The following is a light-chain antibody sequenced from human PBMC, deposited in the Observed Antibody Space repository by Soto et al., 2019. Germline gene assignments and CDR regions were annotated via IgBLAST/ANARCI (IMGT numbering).Light chain of an antibody. CDR3: CSYAGSSTYVV. J-gene: IGLJ2*01. CDR2: EGS. CDR1: SSDVGSYNL. Sequence: QSALTQPASVSGSPGQSITISCTGTSSDVGSYNLVSWYQQHPGKAPKLMIYEGSKRPSGVSNRFSGSKSGNTASLTISGLQDEDEADYYCCSYAGSSTYVVFGGGPKLTVL. V-gene: IGLV2-23*01.